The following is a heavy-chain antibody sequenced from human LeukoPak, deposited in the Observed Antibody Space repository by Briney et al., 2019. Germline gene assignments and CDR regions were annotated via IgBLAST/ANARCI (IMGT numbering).Heavy chain of an antibody. CDR3: TRSRYDYIWGIDY. Sequence: PGGSLRLSCAASGFTFSDYYMSWIRQAPGKGLVWVSRIHNTGSTTGYADSVKGRFTISRDNAKNTLYLQMNSLRAEDTAVYYCTRSRYDYIWGIDYWGQGTLVTVSS. CDR1: GFTFSDYY. D-gene: IGHD3-16*01. CDR2: IHNTGSTT. J-gene: IGHJ4*02. V-gene: IGHV3-74*01.